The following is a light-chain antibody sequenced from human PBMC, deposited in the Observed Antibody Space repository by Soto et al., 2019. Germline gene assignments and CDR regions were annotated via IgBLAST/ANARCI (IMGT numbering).Light chain of an antibody. CDR1: QGITSY. V-gene: IGKV1-9*01. CDR3: QQVDSYPYT. CDR2: AAS. Sequence: DIQLTQSPSFLSASVGDRVTVTCRASQGITSYLAWYQQKPGQAPKLLIYAASTLQSGVPSRFSGGGSGTDFTLTISSLQPEDCATYYCQQVDSYPYTFGQGTTLEIK. J-gene: IGKJ2*01.